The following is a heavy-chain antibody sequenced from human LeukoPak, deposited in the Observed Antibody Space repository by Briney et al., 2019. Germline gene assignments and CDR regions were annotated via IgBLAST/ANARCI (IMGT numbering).Heavy chain of an antibody. CDR1: GGSISSGGYY. Sequence: SETLSLTCTVSGGSISSGGYYWSWLRQHPGKGLEWIGYIYYSGSTYYNPSLKSRVTISVDTSKNQFSLKLSSVTAADTAVYYCARDGVGMGFDYWGQGTLVTVSS. D-gene: IGHD3-3*01. CDR2: IYYSGST. V-gene: IGHV4-31*03. CDR3: ARDGVGMGFDY. J-gene: IGHJ4*02.